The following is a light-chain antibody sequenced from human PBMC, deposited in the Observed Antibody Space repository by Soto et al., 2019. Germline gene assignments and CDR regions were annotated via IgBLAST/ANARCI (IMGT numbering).Light chain of an antibody. CDR1: SSDVGGYNY. CDR2: EVN. J-gene: IGLJ1*01. Sequence: QSALTQPPSASGSPGQSVAISCTGTSSDVGGYNYVSWYQQHPGKAPKLMIYEVNKRPSGVPDRFSGSKSGNTASLTVSGLQAEDEADYYCISCAGSSNVFGTGTKVTVL. CDR3: ISCAGSSNV. V-gene: IGLV2-8*01.